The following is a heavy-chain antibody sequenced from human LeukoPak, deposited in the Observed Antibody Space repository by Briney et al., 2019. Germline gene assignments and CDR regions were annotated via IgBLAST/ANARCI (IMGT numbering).Heavy chain of an antibody. D-gene: IGHD4-17*01. CDR3: ARDRKSTTVTTGWWFDP. V-gene: IGHV3-33*01. Sequence: GRSLRVSCAASGFTFSSYGMHWVRQAPGKGLEWVAVIWYDGSNKYYADSVKGRFTISRDNSKNTLYLQMNSLRAEDTAVYYCARDRKSTTVTTGWWFDPWGQGTLVTVSS. CDR1: GFTFSSYG. J-gene: IGHJ5*02. CDR2: IWYDGSNK.